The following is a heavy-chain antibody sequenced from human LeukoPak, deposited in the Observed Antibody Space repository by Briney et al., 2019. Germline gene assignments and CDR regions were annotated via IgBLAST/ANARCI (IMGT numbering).Heavy chain of an antibody. CDR1: GGSISSYY. Sequence: SETLSLTCTVSGGSISSYYWSWIRQPPGKGLEWIGYIYYSGSTNYNPSLKSRVTISVDTSKNQFSLKLTSVTAADTAVYYCVRTVIPGWFDPWGQGTLVTVSS. V-gene: IGHV4-59*12. D-gene: IGHD4-17*01. CDR3: VRTVIPGWFDP. CDR2: IYYSGST. J-gene: IGHJ5*02.